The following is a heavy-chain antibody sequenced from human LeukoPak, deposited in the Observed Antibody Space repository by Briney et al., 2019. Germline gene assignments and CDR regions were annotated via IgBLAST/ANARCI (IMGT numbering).Heavy chain of an antibody. Sequence: GGSLRLSCAASGFTVSSNYMSWVRQAPGKGLEWVSVIYSGGSTYYADSVKGRFTISRDNSKNTLYLQMNSLRTAATAVYSFARGSRGRITIFGVVNRANYYYYMDVWGKGTTVTVSS. CDR2: IYSGGST. D-gene: IGHD3-3*01. V-gene: IGHV3-66*02. CDR1: GFTVSSNY. CDR3: ARGSRGRITIFGVVNRANYYYYMDV. J-gene: IGHJ6*03.